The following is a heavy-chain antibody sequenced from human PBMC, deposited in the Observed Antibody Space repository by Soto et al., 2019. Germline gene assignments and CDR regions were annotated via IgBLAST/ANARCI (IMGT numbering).Heavy chain of an antibody. CDR2: IYYSGTT. CDR3: ARGRYSYGHFDF. D-gene: IGHD5-18*01. CDR1: GGSVSSGFYY. J-gene: IGHJ4*02. Sequence: QVQLQESGPGLVKPSETLSLTCTVSGGSVSSGFYYWTWIRQSSGKGPEWIGYIYYSGTTSYNPSLKSRVTMSRDTSKNLFSLELNSETAADTAVYYCARGRYSYGHFDFWGRGTLVTVSS. V-gene: IGHV4-61*01.